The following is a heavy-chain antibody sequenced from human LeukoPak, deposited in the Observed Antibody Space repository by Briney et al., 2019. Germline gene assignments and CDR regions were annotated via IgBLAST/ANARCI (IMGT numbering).Heavy chain of an antibody. CDR1: GFTFSSYD. Sequence: GGSLRLSCAASGFTFSSYDMHWVRQAPGKGLEWVAAISYDGYNEYYADSVKGRFIISRDNSKNALFLQMNSLRPEDTAVYYCAKVGYGSGSTPLDYWGQGTLVTVSS. V-gene: IGHV3-30-3*02. CDR3: AKVGYGSGSTPLDY. J-gene: IGHJ4*02. D-gene: IGHD3-10*01. CDR2: ISYDGYNE.